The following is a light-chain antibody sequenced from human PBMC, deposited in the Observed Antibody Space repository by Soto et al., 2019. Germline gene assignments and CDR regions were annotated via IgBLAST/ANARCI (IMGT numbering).Light chain of an antibody. J-gene: IGKJ1*01. CDR1: QSLVYSDGNAY. V-gene: IGKV2-30*01. CDR2: KDS. Sequence: DVVMTQSPLSLPVTPGQPASISCRSSQSLVYSDGNAYLNWFHQRPGQSPRRLIYKDSKRDSGGPDRIRGSGSGTDFTPEINRGEGEDVGIYYCMQATHWPPTFGRGTRVEIK. CDR3: MQATHWPPT.